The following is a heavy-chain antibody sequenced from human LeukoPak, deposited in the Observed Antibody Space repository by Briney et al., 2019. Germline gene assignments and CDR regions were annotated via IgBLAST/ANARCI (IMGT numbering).Heavy chain of an antibody. CDR3: ARVFRGIAAAGLYNWFDP. J-gene: IGHJ5*02. D-gene: IGHD6-13*01. V-gene: IGHV4-39*07. CDR1: GGSISSSSYY. CDR2: IYYSGST. Sequence: SETLSLTCTASGGSISSSSYYWGWIRQPPGKGLEWIGSIYYSGSTYYNPSLKSRVTISVDTSKNQFSLKLSSVTAADTAVYYCARVFRGIAAAGLYNWFDPWGQGTLVTVSS.